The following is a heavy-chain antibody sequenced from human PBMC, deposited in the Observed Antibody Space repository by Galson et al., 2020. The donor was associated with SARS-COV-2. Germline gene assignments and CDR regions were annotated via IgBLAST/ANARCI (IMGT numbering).Heavy chain of an antibody. CDR2: INSDGSST. CDR3: LTGRTLRDSSGYSLLDPAFDI. J-gene: IGHJ3*02. CDR1: GFTFSSYW. D-gene: IGHD3-22*01. V-gene: IGHV3-74*01. Sequence: PGGSLRLSCAASGFTFSSYWMHWVRQAPGKGLVWVSRINSDGSSTSYADSVKGRFTISRDNAKNTLYLQMNSLRAEDTAVYYCLTGRTLRDSSGYSLLDPAFDIWGQGTMVTVSS.